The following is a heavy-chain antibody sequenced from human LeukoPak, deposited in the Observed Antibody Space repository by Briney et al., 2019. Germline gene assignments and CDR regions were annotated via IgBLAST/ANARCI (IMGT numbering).Heavy chain of an antibody. Sequence: SETLSLTCTVSGGSISSYYWSWIRQPPGKGLEWIGHIYYSGSTNYNPSLKSRVTISVDTSKNQFSLKLSSVTAADTAVYYCARGGRYYAYVDYWGQGTLVTVSS. D-gene: IGHD3-10*01. CDR3: ARGGRYYAYVDY. CDR1: GGSISSYY. CDR2: IYYSGST. J-gene: IGHJ4*02. V-gene: IGHV4-59*01.